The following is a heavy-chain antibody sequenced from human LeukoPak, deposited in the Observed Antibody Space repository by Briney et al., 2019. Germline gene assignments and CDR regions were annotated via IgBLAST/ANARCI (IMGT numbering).Heavy chain of an antibody. CDR1: GGSISSSNYY. Sequence: PSETLSLTCTVSGGSISSSNYYWAWIRQPPGKGLEWIGNIHYSGSTYYNASLNSRITMSIDTSKNQFSLRLSSVTAADTAVYYCARVGNPAAATYYFDYWGQGTLVTVSS. CDR2: IHYSGST. J-gene: IGHJ4*02. V-gene: IGHV4-39*07. D-gene: IGHD2-15*01. CDR3: ARVGNPAAATYYFDY.